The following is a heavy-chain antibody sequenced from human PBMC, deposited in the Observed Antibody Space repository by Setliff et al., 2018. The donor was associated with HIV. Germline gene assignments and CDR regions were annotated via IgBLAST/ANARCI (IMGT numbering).Heavy chain of an antibody. CDR3: ARDSGDDYSDYYYYGMDV. CDR1: GGSFNTYA. J-gene: IGHJ6*02. V-gene: IGHV1-69*13. Sequence: SVKVSCKSSGGSFNTYAINWVRQAPGQGLEWMGGIISIFDKANYAQKFHGRLTITADDSTRTVYMELNSLGSGDTAVYYCARDSGDDYSDYYYYGMDVWGQGTTVTVSS. CDR2: IISIFDKA. D-gene: IGHD4-4*01.